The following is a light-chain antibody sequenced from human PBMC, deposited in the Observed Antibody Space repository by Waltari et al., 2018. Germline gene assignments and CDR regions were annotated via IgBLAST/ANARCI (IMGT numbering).Light chain of an antibody. V-gene: IGLV1-40*01. CDR2: GNS. CDR1: RSNIGAGYD. Sequence: QSVLTQPPSVSGAPGQRVTISCTGSRSNIGAGYDVHWYRQLPGTAPKLLIYGNSNRPSGVPDRFSGSKSGTSASLAITGLQAEDEADYYCQSYDSSLSGSVFGGGTQLTVL. J-gene: IGLJ7*01. CDR3: QSYDSSLSGSV.